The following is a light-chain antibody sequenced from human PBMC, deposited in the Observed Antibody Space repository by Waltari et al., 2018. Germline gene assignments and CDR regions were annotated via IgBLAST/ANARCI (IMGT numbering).Light chain of an antibody. CDR1: SSNIGAGSD. CDR2: GNT. V-gene: IGLV1-40*01. J-gene: IGLJ2*01. CDR3: QSYDSSLGGSV. Sequence: QSVLTQPASVSGAPGQRVTISCTGSSSNIGAGSDVNWYQQLPGEAPKLLIYGNTNRPSGVPDRVSGSKSGTSASLAITGLRADDEADYYCQSYDSSLGGSVFGGGTKLTVL.